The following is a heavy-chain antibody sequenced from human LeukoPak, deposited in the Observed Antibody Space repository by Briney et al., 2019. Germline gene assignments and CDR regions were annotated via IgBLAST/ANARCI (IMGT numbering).Heavy chain of an antibody. D-gene: IGHD3-3*01. CDR2: ISYDGSNK. V-gene: IGHV3-30*04. CDR1: GFTFSSYA. CDR3: ARDSADFWSGYYYYYGMDV. Sequence: PGRSLRLSCAASGFTFSSYAMHWVRQAPGKGLEWVAVISYDGSNKYYADSVKGRFTISRDNAKNSLYLQMNSLRAEDTAVYYCARDSADFWSGYYYYYGMDVWGQGTTVTVSS. J-gene: IGHJ6*02.